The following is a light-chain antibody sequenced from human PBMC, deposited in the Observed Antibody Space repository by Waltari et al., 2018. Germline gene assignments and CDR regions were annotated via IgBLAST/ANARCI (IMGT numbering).Light chain of an antibody. J-gene: IGLJ3*02. V-gene: IGLV7-46*01. CDR3: LLSYSGARAGV. CDR2: GTD. CDR1: TGAVTSGHY. Sequence: QAVVTQEPSLTVSPGGTVTLTCGSSTGAVTSGHYPYWFQQKPGQAPRPLIYGTDNKQSWTPARFSGSLLGGKAALTLSGALPEDEAEYYCLLSYSGARAGVFGGGTKLTVL.